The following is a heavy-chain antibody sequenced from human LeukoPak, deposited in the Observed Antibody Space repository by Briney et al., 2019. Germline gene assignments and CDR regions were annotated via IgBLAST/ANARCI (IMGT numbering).Heavy chain of an antibody. CDR1: GFTFKKYD. Sequence: GGSLRLSCAASGFTFKKYDVTWVRQAPGKGLEWVSGIRASGGATYYADSVKGRFNISRDNSENTLYLLMNSLRAEDTAVYYCARDLLGWELHYFDYWGQGTLVTVSS. D-gene: IGHD1-26*01. V-gene: IGHV3-23*01. CDR2: IRASGGAT. J-gene: IGHJ4*02. CDR3: ARDLLGWELHYFDY.